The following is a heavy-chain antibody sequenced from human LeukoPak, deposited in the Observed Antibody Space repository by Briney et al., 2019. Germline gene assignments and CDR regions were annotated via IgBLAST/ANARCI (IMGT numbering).Heavy chain of an antibody. CDR2: IYHTGST. CDR1: GGSVSDYY. Sequence: SETLSLTCTISGGSVSDYYWSWIRQSPGKGLEWIGYIYHTGSTSYSPSLKSRVTISADTSQNQFSLKLSSVTAADTAVYYCARQADYDYVWGSYRPAPFDIWGQGTMVAVSS. J-gene: IGHJ3*02. CDR3: ARQADYDYVWGSYRPAPFDI. D-gene: IGHD3-16*02. V-gene: IGHV4-59*08.